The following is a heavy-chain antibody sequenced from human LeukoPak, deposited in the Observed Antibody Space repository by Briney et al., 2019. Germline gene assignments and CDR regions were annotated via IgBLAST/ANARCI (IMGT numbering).Heavy chain of an antibody. CDR3: ARRGLFGTYYMDV. V-gene: IGHV4-39*01. J-gene: IGHJ6*03. Sequence: SETLSLTCTVSGGSISSSSYYWGWIRQPPGKGLEWIGTIYYSASTYCNSSLKSRVTISVDTTKNQSSLKLSSVTAADTAVYYCARRGLFGTYYMDVWGKGTTVTVSS. CDR2: IYYSAST. CDR1: GGSISSSSYY. D-gene: IGHD3-22*01.